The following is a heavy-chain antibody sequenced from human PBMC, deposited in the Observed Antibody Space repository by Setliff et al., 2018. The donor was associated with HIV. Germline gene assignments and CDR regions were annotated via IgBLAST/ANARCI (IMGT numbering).Heavy chain of an antibody. CDR3: ARDLSSVYAFDI. Sequence: SETLSLTCTVSGGSISSYYWSWIRQPAGKGLGWIGRIYTSGSTNYNPSLKSRVTMSVDTSKNQFSLKLSSVTAADTAVYYCARDLSSVYAFDIWGQGTMVTVSS. D-gene: IGHD6-19*01. CDR1: GGSISSYY. J-gene: IGHJ3*02. V-gene: IGHV4-4*07. CDR2: IYTSGST.